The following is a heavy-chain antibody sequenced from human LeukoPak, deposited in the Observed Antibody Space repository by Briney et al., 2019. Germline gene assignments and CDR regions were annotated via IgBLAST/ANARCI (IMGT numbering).Heavy chain of an antibody. Sequence: PGGSLRLSCAASGFTFSSYAMSWVRQAPGKGPEWVSAISGSGGSTHYADSVKGRFTISRDNSKNTLYLQMNSLRAEDTAVYYCARGGWYGDYYSDYWGQGTLVTVSS. CDR1: GFTFSSYA. V-gene: IGHV3-23*01. D-gene: IGHD4-17*01. J-gene: IGHJ4*02. CDR3: ARGGWYGDYYSDY. CDR2: ISGSGGST.